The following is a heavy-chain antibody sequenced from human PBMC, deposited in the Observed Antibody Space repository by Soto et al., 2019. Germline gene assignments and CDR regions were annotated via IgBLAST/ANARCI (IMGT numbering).Heavy chain of an antibody. CDR1: GGSFSGYY. Sequence: SETLSLTCAVYGGSFSGYYWSWIRQPPGKGLEWIGEINHSGSTNYNPSLKSRVTISVDTSKNQFSLKLSSVTAADTAVYYCARGPRLGYGDYDDYWRQGTLVTVSS. J-gene: IGHJ4*02. D-gene: IGHD4-17*01. CDR3: ARGPRLGYGDYDDY. V-gene: IGHV4-34*01. CDR2: INHSGST.